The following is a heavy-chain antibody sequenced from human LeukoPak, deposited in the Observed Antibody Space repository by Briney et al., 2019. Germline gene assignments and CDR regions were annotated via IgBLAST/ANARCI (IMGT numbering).Heavy chain of an antibody. D-gene: IGHD2-2*01. V-gene: IGHV1-69*02. CDR1: GGTFSSYT. CDR3: ASSADIVVVPAAKQ. Sequence: SVKVSCKASGGTFSSYTISWVRQAPGQGLEWMGRIIPILGIANYAQKFQGRVTITADKSTSTAYMELSSLRSEYTAVYYCASSADIVVVPAAKQWGQGTLVTVSS. CDR2: IIPILGIA. J-gene: IGHJ4*02.